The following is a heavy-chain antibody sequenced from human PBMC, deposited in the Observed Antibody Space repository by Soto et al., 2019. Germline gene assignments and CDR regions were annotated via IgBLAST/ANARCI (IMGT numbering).Heavy chain of an antibody. V-gene: IGHV1-3*01. CDR3: ASGLPGYFDT. CDR1: GYSFTSYS. Sequence: QVQLVQSGAEVKKPGASVKVSCKASGYSFTSYSMHWVRQAPGQRLEWLGWINAGSGYTKYSQKFQGRVTLTRDTSAPTAYMELSSLRSEDTAVYYCASGLPGYFDTWGQGTLVTVSS. D-gene: IGHD4-17*01. J-gene: IGHJ4*02. CDR2: INAGSGYT.